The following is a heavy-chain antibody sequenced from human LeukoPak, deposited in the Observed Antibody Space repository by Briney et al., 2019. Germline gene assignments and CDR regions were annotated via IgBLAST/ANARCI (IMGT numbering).Heavy chain of an antibody. J-gene: IGHJ4*02. CDR3: AGLVGRYSSGLYYYYFDY. Sequence: SETLSLTCTVSGGSISSYYWSWIWQPPGKGLEWIGYIYYSGSTNYNPSLKSRVTISVDTSKNQFSLKLSSVTAADTAVYYCAGLVGRYSSGLYYYYFDYWGQGTLVTVSS. CDR1: GGSISSYY. CDR2: IYYSGST. D-gene: IGHD3-22*01. V-gene: IGHV4-59*01.